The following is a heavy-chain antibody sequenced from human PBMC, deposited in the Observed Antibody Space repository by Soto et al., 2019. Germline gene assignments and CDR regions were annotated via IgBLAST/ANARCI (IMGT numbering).Heavy chain of an antibody. J-gene: IGHJ4*02. CDR1: GFTFSSYA. D-gene: IGHD3-3*01. Sequence: EVQLLESGGGLVQPGGSLRLSCAASGFTFSSYAMSWVRQAPGKGLEWVSAISGSGGSTYYADFVKGRFTISRDNSKNTLYLQMNSLRAEDTAVYYCAKADSITIFGVVIPYYFDYWGQGTLVTVSS. CDR3: AKADSITIFGVVIPYYFDY. CDR2: ISGSGGST. V-gene: IGHV3-23*01.